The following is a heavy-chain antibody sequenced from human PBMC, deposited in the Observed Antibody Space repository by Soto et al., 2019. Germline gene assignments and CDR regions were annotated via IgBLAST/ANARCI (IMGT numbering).Heavy chain of an antibody. CDR1: GGSVSSGSYY. CDR3: ATKLFLMVYDTGGYYFDY. Sequence: SETLSLTCTVSGGSVSSGSYYWSWIRQPPGKGLEWIGYIYYSGSTNYNPSLKSRVTISVDTYKNQFSLKLSSVTAADTAVYYCATKLFLMVYDTGGYYFDYWGQRTLVTVSS. J-gene: IGHJ4*02. D-gene: IGHD2-8*01. V-gene: IGHV4-61*01. CDR2: IYYSGST.